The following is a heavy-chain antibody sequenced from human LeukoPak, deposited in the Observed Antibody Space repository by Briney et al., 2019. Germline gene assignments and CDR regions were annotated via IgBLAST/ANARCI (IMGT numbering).Heavy chain of an antibody. D-gene: IGHD3-9*01. CDR2: ISGDGSTT. CDR3: ARLDILTGNYYYFNF. CDR1: GFTFSSYW. J-gene: IGHJ4*02. Sequence: GGSLRLSCAASGFTFSSYWMHWVRQAPGMGLVWVSRISGDGSTTSYADSVKGRFSISRDNAKNTLYLQMNSLRAEDTAVYYCARLDILTGNYYYFNFWGQGTLVTVSS. V-gene: IGHV3-74*01.